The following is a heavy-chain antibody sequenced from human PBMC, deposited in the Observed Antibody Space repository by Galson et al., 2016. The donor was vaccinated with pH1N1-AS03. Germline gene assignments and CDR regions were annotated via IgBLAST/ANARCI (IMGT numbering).Heavy chain of an antibody. J-gene: IGHJ4*02. CDR2: ISYDESKK. Sequence: SLRLSCAASGFTFRSYGMHWVRQTPGKGLQWVAVISYDESKKLYADSVRGRSTISRDNSKNTLYLQMNSLRPEDTAVYFCARSQSFYLDYFDNWGQGTRVTVSS. CDR3: ARSQSFYLDYFDN. D-gene: IGHD3-16*02. CDR1: GFTFRSYG. V-gene: IGHV3-30*03.